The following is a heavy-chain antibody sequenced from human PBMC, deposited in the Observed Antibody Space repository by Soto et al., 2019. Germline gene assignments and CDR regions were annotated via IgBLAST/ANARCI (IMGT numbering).Heavy chain of an antibody. V-gene: IGHV3-23*01. CDR1: GSTFSRYA. D-gene: IGHD2-21*02. Sequence: HPGGSLRLSCTASGSTFSRYAMSWVRQAPGKGLEWVSTISNSGSSSYSADSVKGRFTISRDNSKNTLYLQMHSLRGEDTALYHCAKGLVAVSGLQWFDPWGQGTLVTVSS. J-gene: IGHJ5*02. CDR2: ISNSGSSS. CDR3: AKGLVAVSGLQWFDP.